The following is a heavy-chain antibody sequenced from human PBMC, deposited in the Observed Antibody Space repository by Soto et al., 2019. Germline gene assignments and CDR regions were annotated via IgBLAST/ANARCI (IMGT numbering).Heavy chain of an antibody. Sequence: EVQLVESGGGLVQPGGSLKLSCAASGFTFSGSAIHWVRQASGKGLEWGGRIRDKANSYATAYAASVKGRLTISRDDSKNTAYLQMNSLKTEDTAVYYCTRLYCGGDCSTDWGQGTLVTVSS. CDR1: GFTFSGSA. CDR3: TRLYCGGDCSTD. V-gene: IGHV3-73*02. J-gene: IGHJ4*02. D-gene: IGHD2-21*02. CDR2: IRDKANSYAT.